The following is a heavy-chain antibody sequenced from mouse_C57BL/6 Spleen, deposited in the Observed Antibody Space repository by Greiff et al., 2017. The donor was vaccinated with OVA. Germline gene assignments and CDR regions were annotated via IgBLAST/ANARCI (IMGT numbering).Heavy chain of an antibody. D-gene: IGHD1-1*01. Sequence: VQLQQSGPELVKPGASVKISCKASGYTFTDYYMNWVKQSHGKSLEWIGDINPNNGGTSYNQKFKGKATLTVDKSSSTAYMELRSLTSEDSAVYYCARDDYYGSGAYWGQGTLVTVSA. J-gene: IGHJ3*01. CDR1: GYTFTDYY. CDR3: ARDDYYGSGAY. V-gene: IGHV1-26*01. CDR2: INPNNGGT.